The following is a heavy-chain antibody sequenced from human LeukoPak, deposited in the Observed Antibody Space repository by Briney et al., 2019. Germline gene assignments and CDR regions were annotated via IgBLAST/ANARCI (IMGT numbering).Heavy chain of an antibody. J-gene: IGHJ6*03. CDR1: GYTFTSYG. CDR2: ISAYNGNT. Sequence: ASVKVSCKASGYTFTSYGISWVRQAPGQGLEWMGWISAYNGNTNYAQKLQGRVTMTTDTSTSTAYMELRSLRSDDTAVYYCARDRSGYFDWLPPNYYYYYMDVWGKGTRSPSP. D-gene: IGHD3-9*01. V-gene: IGHV1-18*01. CDR3: ARDRSGYFDWLPPNYYYYYMDV.